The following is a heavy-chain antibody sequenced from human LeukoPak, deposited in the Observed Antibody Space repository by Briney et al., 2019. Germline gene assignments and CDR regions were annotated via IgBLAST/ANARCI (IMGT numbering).Heavy chain of an antibody. CDR1: GGSFSGYY. D-gene: IGHD2-15*01. CDR3: ARGPKTSGYCSGGSCHPHYFDY. V-gene: IGHV4-34*01. J-gene: IGHJ4*02. CDR2: INHSGST. Sequence: SETLSLTCAVYGGSFSGYYWSWIRQPPGKGLEWIGEINHSGSTNYNPSLKSRVTISVDTSKNQFSLKLSSVTAADTAVYYCARGPKTSGYCSGGSCHPHYFDYWGQGTLVTVSS.